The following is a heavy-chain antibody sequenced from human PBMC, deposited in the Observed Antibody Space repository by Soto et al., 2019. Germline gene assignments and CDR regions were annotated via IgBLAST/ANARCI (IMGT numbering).Heavy chain of an antibody. CDR2: ISYDGSNK. D-gene: IGHD3-22*01. V-gene: IGHV3-30*18. CDR3: AKDNWRGSGYIPGFDP. Sequence: QVQLVESGGGVVQPGRSLRLSCAASGFTFSSYGMHWVRQAPGKGLEWVAVISYDGSNKYYADSVKGRFTISRDNSKNTLYLQMNSLRAEDTAVYYCAKDNWRGSGYIPGFDPWGQGTLVTVSS. CDR1: GFTFSSYG. J-gene: IGHJ5*02.